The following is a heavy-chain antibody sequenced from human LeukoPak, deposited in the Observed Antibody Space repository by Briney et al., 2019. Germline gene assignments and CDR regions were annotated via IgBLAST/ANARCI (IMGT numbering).Heavy chain of an antibody. Sequence: SETLSLTCTVSGGSISSSSYYWGWIRQPPGKGLEWIGSIYYSGSTYCNPPLKSRVTISVDTSKNQFSLKLSSVTAADTAVYYCARGSNLLRTLDYWGQGILVTVSS. D-gene: IGHD3-10*01. CDR1: GGSISSSSYY. J-gene: IGHJ4*02. V-gene: IGHV4-39*01. CDR3: ARGSNLLRTLDY. CDR2: IYYSGST.